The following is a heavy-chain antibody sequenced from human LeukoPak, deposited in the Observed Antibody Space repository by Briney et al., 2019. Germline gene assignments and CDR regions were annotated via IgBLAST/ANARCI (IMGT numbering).Heavy chain of an antibody. CDR3: AKEGPTSDWYSGFDY. CDR1: GFTFSSYG. Sequence: GGSLRLSCAASGFTFSSYGMHWVRQAPGKGLEWVAVIWYDGSNKYYADSVKGRFTISRDNSKNTLYLQMNSLRAEDTAVYYCAKEGPTSDWYSGFDYWGQGTLVTVSS. V-gene: IGHV3-33*06. J-gene: IGHJ4*02. D-gene: IGHD6-19*01. CDR2: IWYDGSNK.